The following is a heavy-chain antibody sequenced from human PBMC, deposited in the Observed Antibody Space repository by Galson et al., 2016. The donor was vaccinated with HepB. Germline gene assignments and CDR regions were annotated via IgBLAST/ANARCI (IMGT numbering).Heavy chain of an antibody. V-gene: IGHV3-9*01. D-gene: IGHD7-27*01. J-gene: IGHJ4*02. CDR3: ARGDGTNWDFDY. CDR2: ISWNSGSI. CDR1: GFTFDDYA. Sequence: SLRLSCAASGFTFDDYAMHWVRQAPGKGLEWVSGISWNSGSIGYADSVKGRFTISRDNARNLLFLQMDGLRAEDTAVYFCARGDGTNWDFDYWGQGTLVTVSS.